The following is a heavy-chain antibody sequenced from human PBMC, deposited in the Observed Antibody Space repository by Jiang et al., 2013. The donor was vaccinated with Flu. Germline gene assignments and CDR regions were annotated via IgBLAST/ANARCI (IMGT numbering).Heavy chain of an antibody. V-gene: IGHV4-39*01. J-gene: IGHJ4*02. Sequence: LLKPSETLSLTCTVSGGSISSSSYYWGCIRQPPGKRLEWIGSIYLGRNTYYNPSLKSRVTISVDTSKSQFSMTLSSVTAADTAVYFCARLAMIVSVPTWESVLLDHWGQGTLVTVSS. CDR1: GGSISSSSYY. CDR3: ARLAMIVSVPTWESVLLDH. D-gene: IGHD3-22*01. CDR2: IYLGRNT.